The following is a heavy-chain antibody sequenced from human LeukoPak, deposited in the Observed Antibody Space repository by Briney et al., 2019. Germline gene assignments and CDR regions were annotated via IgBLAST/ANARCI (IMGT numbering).Heavy chain of an antibody. CDR3: ARGSDLYSSSSYFDY. CDR1: GGSFSGYS. J-gene: IGHJ4*02. V-gene: IGHV4-34*01. CDR2: INHSGGT. D-gene: IGHD6-6*01. Sequence: PSETLSLTCAVYGGSFSGYSWSWIRQPPGKGLEWIGEINHSGGTNYNPSLKSRVTISVDTSKNQFSLKLSSVTAADTAVYYCARGSDLYSSSSYFDYWAREPWSPSPQ.